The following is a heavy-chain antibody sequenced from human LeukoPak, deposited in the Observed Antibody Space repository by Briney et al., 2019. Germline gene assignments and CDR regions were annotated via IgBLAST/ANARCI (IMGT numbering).Heavy chain of an antibody. D-gene: IGHD2-21*02. Sequence: GGSLRLSCAASGFTFSSYWMSWVRQAPGKGLEWVANIKQDGSEKYYVDSVKGRFTISRDNAKNSLYLQMNSLRAEDTAVYYCARVGIECGDCLDYWGQGTLVTVSS. CDR3: ARVGIECGDCLDY. J-gene: IGHJ4*02. CDR2: IKQDGSEK. V-gene: IGHV3-7*03. CDR1: GFTFSSYW.